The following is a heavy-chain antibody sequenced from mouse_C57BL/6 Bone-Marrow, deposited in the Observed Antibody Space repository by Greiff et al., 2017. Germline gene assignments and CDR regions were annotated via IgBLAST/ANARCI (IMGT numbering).Heavy chain of an antibody. J-gene: IGHJ4*01. V-gene: IGHV5-12*01. CDR2: ISNGGGST. CDR1: GFTFSDYY. CDR3: ARDEMDY. Sequence: EVNLVESGGGLVQPGGSLKLSCAASGFTFSDYYMYWVRQTPEKRLEWVAYISNGGGSTYYPDTVKGRFTISRDNAKNTLYLQMSRLKSEDTAMYYWARDEMDYWGQGTSVTVSS.